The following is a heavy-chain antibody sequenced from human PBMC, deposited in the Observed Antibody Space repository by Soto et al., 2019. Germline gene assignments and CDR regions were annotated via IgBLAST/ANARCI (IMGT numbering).Heavy chain of an antibody. CDR1: GGSISSSSYY. D-gene: IGHD3-22*01. V-gene: IGHV4-39*01. Sequence: QLQLQESGPGLVKPSETLSLTCTVSGGSISSSSYYWGWIRQPPGKGLEWIGSIYYSGSTYYNPSLKCRVTISVDTPQTQCSLMLSPVTAADTAVYYCARNAHDYYHSRRLDNWFDPWGQGTLVTVSS. CDR2: IYYSGST. J-gene: IGHJ5*02. CDR3: ARNAHDYYHSRRLDNWFDP.